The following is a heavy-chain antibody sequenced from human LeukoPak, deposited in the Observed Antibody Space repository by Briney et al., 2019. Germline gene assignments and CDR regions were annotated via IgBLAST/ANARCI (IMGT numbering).Heavy chain of an antibody. CDR2: IKQDGSEK. Sequence: QAGGSLRLSCAASGFTFSSYWMSWVRQAPGKGLEWVANIKQDGSEKYYVDSVKGRFTISRDNAKNSLYLQMNSLRAEDTAVYYCARDPHLGYCNGGSCYFDYWGQGTLVTVSS. J-gene: IGHJ4*02. CDR1: GFTFSSYW. CDR3: ARDPHLGYCNGGSCYFDY. D-gene: IGHD2-15*01. V-gene: IGHV3-7*01.